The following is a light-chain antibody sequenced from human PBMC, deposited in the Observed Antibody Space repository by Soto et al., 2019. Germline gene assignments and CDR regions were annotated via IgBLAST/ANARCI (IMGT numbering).Light chain of an antibody. CDR2: AAS. Sequence: DIQMTQSPSSVSASVGDRVTITCRASQGISNWLAWYQQKAGQAPKLLIYAASGLHSGVPSRFSGSGSGTDFTLTFSSLQPEDFATYFCQQSDSFPHTFGRGTKLEI. J-gene: IGKJ2*01. V-gene: IGKV1-12*01. CDR1: QGISNW. CDR3: QQSDSFPHT.